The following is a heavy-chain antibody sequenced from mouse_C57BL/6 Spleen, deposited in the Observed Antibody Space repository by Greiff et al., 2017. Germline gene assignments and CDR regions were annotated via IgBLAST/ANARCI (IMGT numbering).Heavy chain of an antibody. V-gene: IGHV1-80*01. CDR1: GYAFSSYW. J-gene: IGHJ3*01. Sequence: QVQLKESGAELVKPGASVKISCKASGYAFSSYWMNWVKQRPGKGLEWIGQIYPGDGDTNYNGKFKGKATLTADKSSSTAYMQLSSLTSEDSAVYFCARSAAYYSNYGFAYWGQGTLVTVSA. D-gene: IGHD2-5*01. CDR3: ARSAAYYSNYGFAY. CDR2: IYPGDGDT.